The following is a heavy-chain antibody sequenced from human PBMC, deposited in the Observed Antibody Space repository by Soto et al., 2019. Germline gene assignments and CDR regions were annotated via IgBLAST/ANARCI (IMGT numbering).Heavy chain of an antibody. Sequence: QVRLVQSGTEVKKPGASIKVSCKASGYSFATSGMTWVRQAPGQGLEWMGWISVYNGNTNYDQKLQDRVTMTTDTSTNTAFLEVRKLRSDDTAVYYCARAGQYYDASGYADWGQGTLVTVS. CDR3: ARAGQYYDASGYAD. CDR2: ISVYNGNT. J-gene: IGHJ4*02. V-gene: IGHV1-18*01. D-gene: IGHD3-22*01. CDR1: GYSFATSG.